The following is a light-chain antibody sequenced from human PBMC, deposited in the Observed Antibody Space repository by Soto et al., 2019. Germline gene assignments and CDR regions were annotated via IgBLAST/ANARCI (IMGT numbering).Light chain of an antibody. CDR2: GAS. J-gene: IGKJ1*01. CDR3: QQYGSSAGP. CDR1: QSVSSSY. Sequence: EIVLTQSPGTLSLSPGERATLSCRASQSVSSSYLAWYQQKPGQAPRLLIYGASSRATGIPDRFSGSGSGTEFTLTISRLEPEEFAVYYCQQYGSSAGPFGQGTKVEIK. V-gene: IGKV3-20*01.